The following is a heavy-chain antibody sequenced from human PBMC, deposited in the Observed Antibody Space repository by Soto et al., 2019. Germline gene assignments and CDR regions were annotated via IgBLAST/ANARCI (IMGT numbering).Heavy chain of an antibody. CDR2: IIPIFATA. J-gene: IGHJ6*02. D-gene: IGHD3-16*01. V-gene: IGHV1-69*12. CDR1: GGTFSSYA. CDR3: APCLWGVNYYYGMDV. Sequence: QVQLVQSGAEVKKPGSSVKVSCKASGGTFSSYAINWVRQAPGQGLEWMGGIIPIFATADYAQKFQARVTITADEARSTAYMELSSLRSQDTAVYYCAPCLWGVNYYYGMDVWGQGTTVTVSS.